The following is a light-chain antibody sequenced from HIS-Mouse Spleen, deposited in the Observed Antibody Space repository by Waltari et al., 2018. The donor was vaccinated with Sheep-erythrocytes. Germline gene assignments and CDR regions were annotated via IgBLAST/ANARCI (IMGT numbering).Light chain of an antibody. V-gene: IGKV1-39*01. Sequence: DIQMTQSPSSLSASVGDRVTIPCRANQSISSYLNWYQQKPGKAPKLLIYAASSLQSGVTSRFSGSGSGTDFTLTISSLQPEDFATYYCQQSYSTPQFTFGPGTKVDIK. J-gene: IGKJ3*01. CDR2: AAS. CDR1: QSISSY. CDR3: QQSYSTPQFT.